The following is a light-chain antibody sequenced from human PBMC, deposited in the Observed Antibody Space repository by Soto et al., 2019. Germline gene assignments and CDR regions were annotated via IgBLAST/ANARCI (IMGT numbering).Light chain of an antibody. CDR1: ETISNY. CDR3: QQSYSTQIT. CDR2: AAS. J-gene: IGKJ5*01. V-gene: IGKV1-39*01. Sequence: DSQMTQSQSSLSVSVGDRVTITCRASETISNYLNWYQQKPGRAPKLLVYAASSLQSGVPSRFSGSGSGTDFTLTISSLQPEDFATYYCQQSYSTQITSGQRTPPDIK.